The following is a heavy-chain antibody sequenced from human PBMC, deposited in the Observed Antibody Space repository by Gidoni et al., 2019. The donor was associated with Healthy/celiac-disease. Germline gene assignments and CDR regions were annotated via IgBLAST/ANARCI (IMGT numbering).Heavy chain of an antibody. CDR2: ISYDGSNK. CDR1: GFTFSSYA. J-gene: IGHJ4*02. V-gene: IGHV3-30-3*01. D-gene: IGHD6-19*01. CDR3: ARDGYSSGWYPDY. Sequence: QVQLVESGGDVVQPGRSLRLSCAASGFTFSSYAMHWVRQAPGKGLEWVAVISYDGSNKYYADSVKGRFTISRDNSKNTLYLQMNSLRAEDTAVYYCARDGYSSGWYPDYWGQGTLVTVSS.